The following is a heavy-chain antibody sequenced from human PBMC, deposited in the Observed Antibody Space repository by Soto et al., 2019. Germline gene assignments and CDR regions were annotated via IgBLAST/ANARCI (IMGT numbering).Heavy chain of an antibody. CDR1: GGSISSYY. D-gene: IGHD6-6*01. J-gene: IGHJ4*02. Sequence: SETLSLTCTVSGGSISSYYWSWIRQPAGKGLEWIGRIYTSGSTNYNPSLKSRVTMSVDTSRNQFSLKLSSVTAADTAVYYCARVNLVRSLEGAARGTDYFDYWGQGTLVTVST. V-gene: IGHV4-4*07. CDR3: ARVNLVRSLEGAARGTDYFDY. CDR2: IYTSGST.